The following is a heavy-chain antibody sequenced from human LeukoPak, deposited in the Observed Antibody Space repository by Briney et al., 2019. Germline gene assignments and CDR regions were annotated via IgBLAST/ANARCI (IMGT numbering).Heavy chain of an antibody. CDR2: IYYSGST. CDR1: GGSISSSSYY. CDR3: ARTIYDFWSGPFDP. Sequence: SETLSLTCTVSGGSISSSSYYWGWIRQPPGKGLEWIGSIYYSGSTYYNPSLKCRVTISVDTSKNQFSLKLSSVTAADTAVYYCARTIYDFWSGPFDPWGQGTLVTVSS. J-gene: IGHJ5*02. D-gene: IGHD3-3*01. V-gene: IGHV4-39*01.